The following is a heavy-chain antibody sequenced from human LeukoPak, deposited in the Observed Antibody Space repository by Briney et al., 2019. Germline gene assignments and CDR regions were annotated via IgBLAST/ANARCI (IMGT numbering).Heavy chain of an antibody. CDR2: ISSNGGST. CDR1: GFTFSSYA. CDR3: ARALGYSSSWTHFDY. D-gene: IGHD6-13*01. Sequence: PGGSLRLSCAASGFTFSSYAMHWVRQAPGKGLEYVSAISSNGGSTYYANSVKGRFTISRDNSKNTLYLQMGSLRAEDMAVYYCARALGYSSSWTHFDYWGQGTLVTVSS. J-gene: IGHJ4*02. V-gene: IGHV3-64*01.